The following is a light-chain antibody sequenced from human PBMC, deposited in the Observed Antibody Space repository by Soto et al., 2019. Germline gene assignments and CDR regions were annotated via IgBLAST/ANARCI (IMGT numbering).Light chain of an antibody. Sequence: QSALTQPASVSGSPGQSITLSCTGCSSDVGAYTSVSWYQHHPGKAPKLMIYEVSKRPSGVSNRFSGSKSGNTASLTISGLQPEDEAHYYCSSHTSDNRSYVFGTGTKVTVL. CDR2: EVS. CDR1: SSDVGAYTS. V-gene: IGLV2-14*01. J-gene: IGLJ1*01. CDR3: SSHTSDNRSYV.